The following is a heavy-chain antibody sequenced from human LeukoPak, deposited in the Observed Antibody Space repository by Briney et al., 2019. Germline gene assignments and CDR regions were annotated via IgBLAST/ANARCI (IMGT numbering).Heavy chain of an antibody. CDR1: GFTFSSYA. Sequence: GGSLRLSCAASGFTFSSYAMSWVRQAPGKGLEWVSAISGSGGSTYYADSVKGRFTISRDNSKNTLYLQMNSLRAEDTAVYYCAKVMYAGGIAAASEFNYWGQGTLVTVSS. J-gene: IGHJ4*02. CDR2: ISGSGGST. CDR3: AKVMYAGGIAAASEFNY. V-gene: IGHV3-23*01. D-gene: IGHD6-13*01.